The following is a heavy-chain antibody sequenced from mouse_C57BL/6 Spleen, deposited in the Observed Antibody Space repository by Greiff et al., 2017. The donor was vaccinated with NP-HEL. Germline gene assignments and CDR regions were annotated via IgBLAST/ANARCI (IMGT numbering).Heavy chain of an antibody. CDR2: IYPGSGST. CDR1: GYTFTSYW. D-gene: IGHD2-4*01. Sequence: QVQLQQPGAELVKPGASVKMSCKASGYTFTSYWITWVKQRPGQGLEWIGDIYPGSGSTNYNEKFKSKATLTLDTSSSTAYMQLSSLTSEDSAVYYCARSGYDYDEFDYWGQGTTLTVSS. J-gene: IGHJ2*01. CDR3: ARSGYDYDEFDY. V-gene: IGHV1-55*01.